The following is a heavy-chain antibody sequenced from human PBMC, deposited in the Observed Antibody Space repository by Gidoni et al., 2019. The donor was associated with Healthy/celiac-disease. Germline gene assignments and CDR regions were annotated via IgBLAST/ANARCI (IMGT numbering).Heavy chain of an antibody. CDR1: GYTFTSND. J-gene: IGHJ4*02. V-gene: IGHV1-8*01. CDR3: ARVPSPTNGLDY. CDR2: MNPNSGNT. Sequence: QVQRVQSGAEVKKPGAAVKVSCKASGYTFTSNDINWVRQATGQGLEWMGWMNPNSGNTGYAQKFQGRVTMTRNTSISTAYMELSSLRSEDTAVYYCARVPSPTNGLDYWGQGTLVTVSS.